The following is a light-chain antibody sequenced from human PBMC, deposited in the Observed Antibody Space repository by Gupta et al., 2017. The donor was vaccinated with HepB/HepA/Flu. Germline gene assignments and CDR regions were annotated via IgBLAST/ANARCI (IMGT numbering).Light chain of an antibody. V-gene: IGKV3-20*01. Sequence: PGERATHSCRASEIITSTSLAWYQQNPGQAPSLLIYGASSRATGIPDRFSGSGSGTEFTLTISRLEPEDFAVYYCQLYGTSPGSFGGGTKVEIK. CDR3: QLYGTSPGS. CDR2: GAS. CDR1: EIITSTS. J-gene: IGKJ4*01.